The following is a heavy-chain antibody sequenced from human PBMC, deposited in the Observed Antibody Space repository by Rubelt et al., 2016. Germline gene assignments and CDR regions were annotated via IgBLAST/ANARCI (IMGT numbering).Heavy chain of an antibody. CDR1: GGSISSYY. V-gene: IGHV4-59*01. CDR3: ATGSVWSGYYYYYMDV. Sequence: QVQLQESGPGLVKPSETLSLTCTVSGGSISSYYWSWIRQPPGKGLEWIGYIYYSGSTNYNPSLKCRVTISVDTSKNQFSLKLSAVTAADTAVYYCATGSVWSGYYYYYMDVWGKGTTVTVSS. CDR2: IYYSGST. D-gene: IGHD3-3*01. J-gene: IGHJ6*03.